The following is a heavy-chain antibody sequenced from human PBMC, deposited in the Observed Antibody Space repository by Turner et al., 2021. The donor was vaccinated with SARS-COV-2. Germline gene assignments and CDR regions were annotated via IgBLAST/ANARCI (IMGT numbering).Heavy chain of an antibody. CDR2: IHHRGNT. CDR3: ARGGGYSYGALDY. CDR1: GGSIISVSYY. J-gene: IGHJ4*02. Sequence: QLRLHESGPGLVRPSETLSLTCSISGGSIISVSYYWSWIRQFPGKGLEWIGSIHHRGNTHYSPSLRSRVTISLDTSRDQFSLNLSSVTAADTAVYYCARGGGYSYGALDYWGQGTLVTVSS. V-gene: IGHV4-39*01. D-gene: IGHD5-18*01.